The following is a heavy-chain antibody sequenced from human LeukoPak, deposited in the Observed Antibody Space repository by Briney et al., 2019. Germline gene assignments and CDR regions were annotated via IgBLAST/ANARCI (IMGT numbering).Heavy chain of an antibody. V-gene: IGHV3-74*01. CDR1: GFTFISYW. D-gene: IGHD4-11*01. Sequence: GGSLRLSCAASGFTFISYWMQWVRQAPGKGLVWVSRINSDGSSTSYADSVKGRFTISRDNAKNALYLQMNSLRAGDTAVYYCARGGPRRSNYPNDYWGQGTLVTVSS. J-gene: IGHJ4*02. CDR2: INSDGSST. CDR3: ARGGPRRSNYPNDY.